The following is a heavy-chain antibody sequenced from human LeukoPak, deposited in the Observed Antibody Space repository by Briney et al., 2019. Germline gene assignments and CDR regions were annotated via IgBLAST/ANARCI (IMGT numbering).Heavy chain of an antibody. V-gene: IGHV1-8*03. CDR3: ARGPPRGYSSSYDWFDP. D-gene: IGHD6-13*01. Sequence: ASVKVSCKASGYTFTGYYMHWVRQAPGQGLEWMGWINPNSGNTGYAQKFQGRVTITRNTSISTAYMELSSLRSGDTAVYYCARGPPRGYSSSYDWFDPWGQGTLVTVSS. CDR1: GYTFTGYY. J-gene: IGHJ5*02. CDR2: INPNSGNT.